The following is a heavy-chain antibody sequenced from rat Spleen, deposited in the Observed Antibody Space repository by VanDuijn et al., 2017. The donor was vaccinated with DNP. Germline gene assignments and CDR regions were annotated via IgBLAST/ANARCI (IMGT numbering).Heavy chain of an antibody. CDR1: GFTFNDYW. CDR2: ITGSGGGI. D-gene: IGHD5-1*01. V-gene: IGHV5-31*01. CDR3: TRGAGSPYWYFDF. J-gene: IGHJ1*01. Sequence: EVQLVESGGDLVQPGRSLKLSCVAFGFTFNDYWMAWIRQVPGKGLEWLGAITGSGGGIYYSGSVKGRFTISRDNAKNTLYLQMNSLRSEDTATYYCTRGAGSPYWYFDFWGPGTMVTVSS.